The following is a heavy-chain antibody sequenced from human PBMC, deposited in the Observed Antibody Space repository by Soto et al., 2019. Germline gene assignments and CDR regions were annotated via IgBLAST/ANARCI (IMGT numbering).Heavy chain of an antibody. D-gene: IGHD1-1*01. Sequence: SETLSLTCTVSGGSVSGGSYFWSWVRQPPGKGLEWIGYFYYSGSAKYNPSLKSRVTILEDTSKNQFSLKLNSVTAADTAVYYCAREGRMGTFDYWGQGALVTVSS. CDR3: AREGRMGTFDY. J-gene: IGHJ4*02. CDR2: FYYSGSA. V-gene: IGHV4-61*01. CDR1: GGSVSGGSYF.